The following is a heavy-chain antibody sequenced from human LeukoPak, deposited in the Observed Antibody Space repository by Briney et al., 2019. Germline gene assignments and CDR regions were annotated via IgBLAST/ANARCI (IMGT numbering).Heavy chain of an antibody. Sequence: PSETLSLTCTVSGGSISSGGYYWSWIRQHPGNGLEWIGYIYYSGSTYYNPSLKSRVTISVDTSKNQFSLKLSSVTAADTAVYYCARIDGYNQLYYFDYWGQGTLVTVSS. CDR3: ARIDGYNQLYYFDY. CDR1: GGSISSGGYY. J-gene: IGHJ4*02. CDR2: IYYSGST. V-gene: IGHV4-31*03. D-gene: IGHD5-24*01.